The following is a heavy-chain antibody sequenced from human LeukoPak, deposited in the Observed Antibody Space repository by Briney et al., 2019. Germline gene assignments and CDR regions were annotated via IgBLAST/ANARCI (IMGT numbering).Heavy chain of an antibody. D-gene: IGHD3-22*01. J-gene: IGHJ4*02. Sequence: GGSLRLSCAASGFTFSSYGMHWVRQAPGKGLEWVSTISGSGDPTYYADFVKGRFTISRDNSENTLYLQMNSLRAEDTAVYYCAKVKSSGYYPTDLDYWGQGTLVTVSS. V-gene: IGHV3-23*01. CDR1: GFTFSSYG. CDR2: ISGSGDPT. CDR3: AKVKSSGYYPTDLDY.